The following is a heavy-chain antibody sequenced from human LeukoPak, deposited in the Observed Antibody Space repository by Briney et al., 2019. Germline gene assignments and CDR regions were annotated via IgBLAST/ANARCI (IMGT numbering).Heavy chain of an antibody. J-gene: IGHJ4*02. CDR3: ARDPPFRSGWSQNLFDH. CDR1: GFSFCDFA. CDR2: ISYDGGNI. V-gene: IGHV3-30*04. D-gene: IGHD6-19*01. Sequence: PGRSLRLFCAPSGFSFCDFAMHWVRQARSKGWEWVALISYDGGNIYYADSVRGRFTISRDNSKNMLFLHMNSLRPEDTAVYYCARDPPFRSGWSQNLFDHWGQGTLVTVSS.